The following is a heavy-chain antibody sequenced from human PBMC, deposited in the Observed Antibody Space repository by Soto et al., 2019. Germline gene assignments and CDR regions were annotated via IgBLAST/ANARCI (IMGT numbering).Heavy chain of an antibody. CDR1: RYTFTGHY. J-gene: IGHJ6*02. D-gene: IGHD1-20*01. CDR2: INPNIGGT. CDR3: ARDYFGITGTAHYYGTEV. Sequence: ASVKVSCKASRYTFTGHYMHWVRQAPGQGLEWMGWINPNIGGTNYAQKFQGRVTINRDTYIRTAYMELSRLRSDDTAVYYCARDYFGITGTAHYYGTEVWGQGTPVIVSS. V-gene: IGHV1-2*02.